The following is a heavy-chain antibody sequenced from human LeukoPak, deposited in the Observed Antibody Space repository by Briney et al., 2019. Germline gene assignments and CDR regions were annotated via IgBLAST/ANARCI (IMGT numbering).Heavy chain of an antibody. V-gene: IGHV3-66*01. CDR3: ARAYGDYTGVYFDY. CDR1: GFTFSNPW. CDR2: IYTGGST. J-gene: IGHJ4*02. Sequence: GGSLRLSCAASGFTFSNPWMTWVRQAPGKGLEWVAVIYTGGSTEYADSVQDRFTISRDSSKNTLYLHMNSLGVEDTAVYYCARAYGDYTGVYFDYWGQGTLVTVSS. D-gene: IGHD4-17*01.